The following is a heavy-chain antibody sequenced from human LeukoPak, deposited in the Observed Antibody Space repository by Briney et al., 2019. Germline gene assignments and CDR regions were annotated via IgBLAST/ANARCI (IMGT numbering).Heavy chain of an antibody. J-gene: IGHJ5*02. Sequence: GSVKVSCTASGYTFTGYYMHWVRQAPGQGLEWMGWINPNSGGTNYAQKFQGRVTMTRDTSISTAYMELSRLRSDDTAVYYCARVSPMYNWFDPWGQGTLVTVSS. CDR2: INPNSGGT. V-gene: IGHV1-2*02. CDR1: GYTFTGYY. CDR3: ARVSPMYNWFDP.